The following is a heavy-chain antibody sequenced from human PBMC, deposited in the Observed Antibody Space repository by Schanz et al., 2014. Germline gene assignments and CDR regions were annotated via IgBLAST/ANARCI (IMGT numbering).Heavy chain of an antibody. J-gene: IGHJ6*02. Sequence: QLQLVESGGGVVQPGRSLRLSCAASGFPFRSYVMHWVRQAPGKGLEWVAFISYDGNNQYYADSVKGRFTISRDTAKNTLYLQINSLRAEDTAVYYCARQRSYFYAMDVWGQGTLVTVSS. CDR2: ISYDGNNQ. V-gene: IGHV3-30*04. CDR1: GFPFRSYV. CDR3: ARQRSYFYAMDV.